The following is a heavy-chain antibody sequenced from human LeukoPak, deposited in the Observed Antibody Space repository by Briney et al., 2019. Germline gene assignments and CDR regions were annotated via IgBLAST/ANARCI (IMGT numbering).Heavy chain of an antibody. CDR1: GGTFNSYA. J-gene: IGHJ4*02. V-gene: IGHV1-69*01. CDR3: ARGPKYDYVWGSGFDY. Sequence: SVKVSCKASGGTFNSYAISWVRQAPGQGLEWMGGIIPIFGTANYAHKFQGRVTITGEESTSTAYMELSSLRSEDTAVYYCARGPKYDYVWGSGFDYWGQGTLVTVSS. CDR2: IIPIFGTA. D-gene: IGHD3-16*01.